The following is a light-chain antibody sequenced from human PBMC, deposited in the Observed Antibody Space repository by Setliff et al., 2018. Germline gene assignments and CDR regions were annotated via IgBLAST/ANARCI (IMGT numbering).Light chain of an antibody. V-gene: IGKV3-20*01. Sequence: EIVLTQSPGTLSLSPGERATLSCRANQSVSSSYLAWYQQKPGQAPRLLIYGASSRATGIPDRFNGSGSGTDFTLTISRLEPEDFAVYYCQQYISSPPTFGQGTKVDIK. CDR1: QSVSSSY. CDR2: GAS. CDR3: QQYISSPPT. J-gene: IGKJ1*01.